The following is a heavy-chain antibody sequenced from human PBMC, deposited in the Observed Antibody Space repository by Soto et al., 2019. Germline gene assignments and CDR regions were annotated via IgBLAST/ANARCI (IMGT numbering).Heavy chain of an antibody. D-gene: IGHD6-13*01. CDR1: GFTFSSYG. J-gene: IGHJ4*02. CDR2: ISYDGSNK. CDR3: AKEDSSSWPLFDY. Sequence: GGSLRLSCAASGFTFSSYGMHWVRQAPGKGLEWVAVISYDGSNKYYADSVKGRFTISRDNSKNTLYLQMNSLRAEDTGVYYCAKEDSSSWPLFDYWGQGTLVTVSS. V-gene: IGHV3-30*18.